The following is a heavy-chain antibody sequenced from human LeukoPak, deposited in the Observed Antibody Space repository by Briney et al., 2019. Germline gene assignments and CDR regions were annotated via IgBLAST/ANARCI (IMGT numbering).Heavy chain of an antibody. D-gene: IGHD3-22*01. Sequence: PGEALEIPFQGSGYRFSSYWIGWGRPRPGKGLEWMGIIYPGDSNTRYSPSFQGQVTISADKSISTASLQWSSLKASDTAMYYCARQYNSDYSHFDYWGQGTLVTVSS. V-gene: IGHV5-51*01. CDR1: GYRFSSYW. CDR3: ARQYNSDYSHFDY. J-gene: IGHJ4*02. CDR2: IYPGDSNT.